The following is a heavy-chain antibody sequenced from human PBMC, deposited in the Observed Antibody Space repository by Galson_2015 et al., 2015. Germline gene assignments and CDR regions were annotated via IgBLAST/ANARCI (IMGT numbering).Heavy chain of an antibody. D-gene: IGHD1-14*01. J-gene: IGHJ4*02. V-gene: IGHV3-7*03. CDR3: ARDANRGGEFDY. CDR1: GFTFRNYW. CDR2: IKYDGGQT. Sequence: SLRLSCAASGFTFRNYWMVWVRQTPEKGLQWVAKIKYDGGQTFYVDSVKGRFTISRDNAENSLDLQMNSLRADDTAVYYCARDANRGGEFDYWGQGALVTVSS.